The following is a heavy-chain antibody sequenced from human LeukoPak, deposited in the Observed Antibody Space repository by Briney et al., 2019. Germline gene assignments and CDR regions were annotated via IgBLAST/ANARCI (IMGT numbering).Heavy chain of an antibody. V-gene: IGHV4-59*01. J-gene: IGHJ4*02. CDR2: ISYSGTT. Sequence: PSGTLSLTCTVSGVSITTYYWSWIRQPPGKGLEWIGFISYSGTTSYSPSLKSRVTMSVDAPKNQFSLKLSSVTAADAAVYYCATSYPSGSYGNLDSWGQGTLVSVSS. CDR1: GVSITTYY. CDR3: ATSYPSGSYGNLDS. D-gene: IGHD3-10*01.